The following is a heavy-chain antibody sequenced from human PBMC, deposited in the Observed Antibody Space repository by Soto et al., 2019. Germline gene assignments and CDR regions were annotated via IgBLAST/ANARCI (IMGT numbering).Heavy chain of an antibody. J-gene: IGHJ1*01. D-gene: IGHD6-19*01. CDR3: AKDHDSSGWYFLPEYFQH. CDR2: ISGSGGST. Sequence: EVQLLESGGGLVQPGGSLRLSCAASGFTFSSYAMSWVRQAPGKGLEWVSAISGSGGSTYYADSVKGRFTISRDNTKNMLYLQMNSLRAEDTAVYYFAKDHDSSGWYFLPEYFQHWGQGTLVTVSS. CDR1: GFTFSSYA. V-gene: IGHV3-23*01.